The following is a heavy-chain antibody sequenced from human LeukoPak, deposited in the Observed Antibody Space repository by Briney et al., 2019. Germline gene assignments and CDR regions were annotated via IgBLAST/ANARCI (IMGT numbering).Heavy chain of an antibody. CDR1: KFSFNSYA. Sequence: PGGSLRLSCAASKFSFNSYAMSWVRQAPGKGLEWVSTISGNAGSRYYADSVKGRFTISRDNSKNTLVLQMNSLRAEDTAIYYCAKDLAPYSSGSPFDYWGPGTLVTVSS. V-gene: IGHV3-23*01. CDR3: AKDLAPYSSGSPFDY. J-gene: IGHJ4*02. D-gene: IGHD2-15*01. CDR2: ISGNAGSR.